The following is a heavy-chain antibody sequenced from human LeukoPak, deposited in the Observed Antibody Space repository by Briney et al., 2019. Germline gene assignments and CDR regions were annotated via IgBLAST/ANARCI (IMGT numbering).Heavy chain of an antibody. CDR2: INHSGST. J-gene: IGHJ4*02. CDR1: GGSFSGYY. CDR3: ARRGRHYDSSGFAFTRSWEYYFDY. D-gene: IGHD3-22*01. Sequence: SETLSLTCAVYGGSFSGYYWSWIRQPPGKGLEWIGEINHSGSTNYNPSLKSRVTISVDTSKNQFSLKLSSVTAADTAVYYCARRGRHYDSSGFAFTRSWEYYFDYWGQGTLVTVSS. V-gene: IGHV4-34*01.